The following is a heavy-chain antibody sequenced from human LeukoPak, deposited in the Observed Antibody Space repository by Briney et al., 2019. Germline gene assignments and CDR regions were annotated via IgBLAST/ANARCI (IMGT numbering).Heavy chain of an antibody. CDR3: ARIDSGWFGVSF. D-gene: IGHD6-19*01. V-gene: IGHV1-2*06. J-gene: IGHJ4*02. CDR1: GYTFTGHF. Sequence: AAVKVSCKSSGYTFTGHFIHWVRQAPGQGLEWMGRINPNSGATNATQEFQDRVNMTRDRSISTAFMELSGLRSDDTAIYYCARIDSGWFGVSFWGQGTLVTVSS. CDR2: INPNSGAT.